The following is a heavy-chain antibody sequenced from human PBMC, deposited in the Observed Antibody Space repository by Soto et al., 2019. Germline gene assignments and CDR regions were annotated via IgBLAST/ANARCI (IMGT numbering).Heavy chain of an antibody. CDR1: GGSISTGDNY. J-gene: IGHJ6*02. V-gene: IGHV4-30-4*01. CDR3: ARDPFDGMDV. CDR2: IYYTGNT. Sequence: QVQLQESGPGLVKPSQTLSLTCTVSGGSISTGDNYWSWIRQSAGRGLEWIGYIYYTGNTYYNPSLESRLSIAVDTSTNQFSPKLSSVTVADTAVYFCARDPFDGMDVWGQGITVTVS.